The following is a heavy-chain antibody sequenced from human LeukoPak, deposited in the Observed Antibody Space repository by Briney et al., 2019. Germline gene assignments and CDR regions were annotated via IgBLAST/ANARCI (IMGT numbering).Heavy chain of an antibody. Sequence: PGGSLRLSCAASGFTFSSYSMNWVRQAPGKGLEWVSSISSSSSYIYYADSVKGRFTISRDNAKNSLYLQMNSLRAEDTAVYYCARDLFHCSSTSCYMGGGPYNWFDPWGQGTLVTVSS. D-gene: IGHD2-2*02. V-gene: IGHV3-21*01. J-gene: IGHJ5*02. CDR2: ISSSSSYI. CDR1: GFTFSSYS. CDR3: ARDLFHCSSTSCYMGGGPYNWFDP.